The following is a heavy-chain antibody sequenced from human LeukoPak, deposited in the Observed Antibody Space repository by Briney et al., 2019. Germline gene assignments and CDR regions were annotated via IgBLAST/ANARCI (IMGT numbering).Heavy chain of an antibody. D-gene: IGHD3-10*01. J-gene: IGHJ4*02. CDR1: GFTFSSYS. V-gene: IGHV3-21*01. CDR2: ISSSSSYI. Sequence: GGSLRLSCAASGFTFSSYSMNWVRQAPGEGLEWVSSISSSSSYIYYADSVKGRFTISRDNAKNSLYLQMNSLRAEDTAVYYCAREGLWFGEFFDYWGQGTLVTVSS. CDR3: AREGLWFGEFFDY.